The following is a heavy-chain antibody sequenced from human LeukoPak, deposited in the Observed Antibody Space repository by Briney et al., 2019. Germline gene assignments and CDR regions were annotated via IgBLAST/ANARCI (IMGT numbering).Heavy chain of an antibody. CDR2: IKQDGSEK. D-gene: IGHD2-15*01. CDR1: EFTFITYW. J-gene: IGHJ6*03. V-gene: IGHV3-7*01. Sequence: GGSLRLSCAASEFTFITYWMSWVRQAPGKGLEWVANIKQDGSEKYYVDSVKGRFTISGDNAKNSLYLQMNSLRAEDTAVYYCARAGRKSRGVDIVRKKETGYYYYMDVWGKGTTVTVSS. CDR3: ARAGRKSRGVDIVRKKETGYYYYMDV.